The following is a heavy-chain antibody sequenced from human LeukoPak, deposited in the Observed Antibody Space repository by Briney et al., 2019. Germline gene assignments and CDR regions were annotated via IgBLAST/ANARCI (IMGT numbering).Heavy chain of an antibody. CDR3: ARHPSIYDTFQL. CDR1: GGSIYSSSFY. J-gene: IGHJ1*01. CDR2: FSDSGST. Sequence: SETLSLTCTVSGGSIYSSSFYWGWIRQPPGKGLEWIGSFSDSGSTYYNPSLKSRVTVSVDTSKQFSLKLSSVTAADTAVYYCARHPSIYDTFQLWGQGTLVTVSS. D-gene: IGHD3-22*01. V-gene: IGHV4-39*01.